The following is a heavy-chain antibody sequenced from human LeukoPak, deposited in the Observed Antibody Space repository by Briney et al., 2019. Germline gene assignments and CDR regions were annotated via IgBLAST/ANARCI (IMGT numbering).Heavy chain of an antibody. CDR2: IIPIFGTA. CDR1: GGTFSSYA. CDR3: AGHDYGDYVLDY. Sequence: GSSVKVSCKASGGTFSSYAISWVRQAPGQGLEWMGGIIPIFGTANYAQKFPGRVTITTDESTSTAYMELSSLRSEDTAVYYCAGHDYGDYVLDYWGQGTLVTVSS. V-gene: IGHV1-69*05. D-gene: IGHD4-17*01. J-gene: IGHJ4*02.